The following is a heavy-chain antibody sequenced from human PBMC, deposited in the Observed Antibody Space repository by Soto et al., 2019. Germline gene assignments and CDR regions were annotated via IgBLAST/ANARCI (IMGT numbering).Heavy chain of an antibody. V-gene: IGHV3-21*01. Sequence: GGSLGLSCVASGFSFNGYRMNWVRQAPGKGLEWVSSISHSGSYIYYADSVKGRFTISGDNAKNSLYLQMNSLRAEDTAVYYCARDSGRHDPNVFHIWGQGTLVT. CDR2: ISHSGSYI. J-gene: IGHJ3*02. CDR3: ARDSGRHDPNVFHI. D-gene: IGHD1-26*01. CDR1: GFSFNGYR.